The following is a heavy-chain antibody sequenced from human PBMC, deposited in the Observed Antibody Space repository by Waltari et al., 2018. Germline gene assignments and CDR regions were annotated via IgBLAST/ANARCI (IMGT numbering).Heavy chain of an antibody. V-gene: IGHV4-39*07. D-gene: IGHD4-17*01. CDR1: GGSISSSRYY. Sequence: QLQLQESGPGLVKPSENLSLTCTVSGGSISSSRYYWGWIRQPPGKGLEWIGSSYSSWSTYYNQSLKSRVPISVDTSQNQFSLKLSSVTAADTAVYYCARSHDYGDDNWFDPWGPGTLVTVSS. CDR3: ARSHDYGDDNWFDP. CDR2: SYSSWST. J-gene: IGHJ5*02.